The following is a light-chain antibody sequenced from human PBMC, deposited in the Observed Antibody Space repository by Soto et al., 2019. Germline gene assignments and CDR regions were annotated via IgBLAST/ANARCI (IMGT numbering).Light chain of an antibody. J-gene: IGKJ2*01. V-gene: IGKV3-15*01. CDR3: QQYNNRPGYT. Sequence: EIVMTQSPATLSVSPGERATLSCRASQSVSSNLAWYQQKPGQAPRLLISGASTRATGIPARFSGSGSGTEFTLTISSLRSEDFAVYYCQQYNNRPGYTFGQGTNLEIK. CDR1: QSVSSN. CDR2: GAS.